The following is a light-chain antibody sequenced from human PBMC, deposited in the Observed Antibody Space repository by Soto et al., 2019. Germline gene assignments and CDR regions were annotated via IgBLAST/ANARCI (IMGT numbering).Light chain of an antibody. CDR1: QSPVTSDGNTY. CDR3: MQGTSWTYP. J-gene: IGKJ2*01. Sequence: DVVMTQSPLSLSVIPGQPASISCRSSQSPVTSDGNTYLNWFHQRPGQSPRRLIYKISNRDSGVPGRLHGSGSGTEFTLTISRVEAEDGGIYYCMQGTSWTYPFGQGTKLEI. V-gene: IGKV2-30*01. CDR2: KIS.